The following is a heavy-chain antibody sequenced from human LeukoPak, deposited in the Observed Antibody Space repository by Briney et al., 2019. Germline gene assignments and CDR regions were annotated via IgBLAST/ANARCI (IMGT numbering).Heavy chain of an antibody. CDR2: INAGNGNT. V-gene: IGHV1-3*01. D-gene: IGHD2-15*01. CDR1: GYTFTSYA. J-gene: IGHJ4*02. CDR3: ARDPCVISSGGSCYADY. Sequence: ASVKVSCKASGYTFTSYAMHWVRQAPGQRLEWMGWINAGNGNTKYSQEFQGRVTITRDTSTSTAYMELRSLRSDDTAVYYCARDPCVISSGGSCYADYWGQGTLVTVSS.